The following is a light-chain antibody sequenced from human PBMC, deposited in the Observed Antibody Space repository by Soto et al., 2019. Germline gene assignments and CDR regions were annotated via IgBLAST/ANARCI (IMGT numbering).Light chain of an antibody. J-gene: IGLJ2*01. CDR3: QSYDNSHDWDVI. CDR2: DNT. CDR1: SSNIGAGYA. V-gene: IGLV1-40*01. Sequence: QSVLTQPPSVSGAPGQRVTISCTGSSSNIGAGYAVHWYQQLPGTAPKLLISDNTNRPSGVPDRFSASKSGTTASLAITGLQAEDEAEDYCQSYDNSHDWDVIFGGGTKRTVL.